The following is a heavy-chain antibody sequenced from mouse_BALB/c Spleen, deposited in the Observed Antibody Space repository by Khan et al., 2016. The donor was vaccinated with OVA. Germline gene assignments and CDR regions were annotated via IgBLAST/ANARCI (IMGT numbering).Heavy chain of an antibody. Sequence: QVQLQQSGPGLVAPSQTLSITCTVSGFSSTNYGVNWVRQPPGKGLEWLGVIWAGGDTNYNSALMSRLSISKDKSTSHVFLRMNSLQTDDTAVYYCATSFYGKRYYAMDYWGQGTSVTVSS. J-gene: IGHJ4*01. CDR1: GFSSTNYG. D-gene: IGHD2-1*01. CDR2: IWAGGDT. CDR3: ATSFYGKRYYAMDY. V-gene: IGHV2-9*02.